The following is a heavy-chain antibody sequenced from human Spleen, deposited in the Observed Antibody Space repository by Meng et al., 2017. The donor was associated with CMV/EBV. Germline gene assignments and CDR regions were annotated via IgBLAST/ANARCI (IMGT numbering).Heavy chain of an antibody. CDR2: INTKSGGT. CDR3: ARDFTATNWLDP. D-gene: IGHD2-21*02. J-gene: IGHJ5*02. CDR1: GGTFSNYV. Sequence: ASVKVSCKASGGTFSNYVINWVRQAPGQGLEWLGWINTKSGGTYYGQKFQGRVTMTRDTSISTAYMEVSRLKSDDTAIYYCARDFTATNWLDPWGQGTLVTVSS. V-gene: IGHV1-2*02.